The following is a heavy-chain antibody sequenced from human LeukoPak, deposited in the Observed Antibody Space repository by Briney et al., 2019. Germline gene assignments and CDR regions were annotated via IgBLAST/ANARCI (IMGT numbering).Heavy chain of an antibody. CDR1: GLTISSYS. J-gene: IGHJ5*02. V-gene: IGHV3-48*01. Sequence: GGSPRLSCAASGLTISSYSMNWVRQAPGKGLQWVSYISSSSSTIYYADSVKGRFTISRDNAKNSLYLQMNSLRAEDTAVYYCARGESLFDPWGQGTLVTVSS. CDR2: ISSSSSTI. CDR3: ARGESLFDP. D-gene: IGHD3-10*01.